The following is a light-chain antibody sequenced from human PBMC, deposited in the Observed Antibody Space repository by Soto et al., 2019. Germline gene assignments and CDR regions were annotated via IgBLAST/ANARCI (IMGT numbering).Light chain of an antibody. CDR3: SSYTSSSTLPLYV. J-gene: IGLJ1*01. V-gene: IGLV2-14*01. Sequence: QSALTQPASVSGSPGQSITISCTGTSSDVGVYNYVSWYQQHPGKAPKLMIYDVSNRPSGVSNRFSGSKSGNTASLTISGLQAEDVADYYCSSYTSSSTLPLYVFGTGTKVTVL. CDR2: DVS. CDR1: SSDVGVYNY.